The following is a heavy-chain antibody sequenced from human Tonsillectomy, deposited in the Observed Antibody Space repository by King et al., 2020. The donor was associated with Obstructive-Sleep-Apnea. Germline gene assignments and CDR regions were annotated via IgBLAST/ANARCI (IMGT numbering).Heavy chain of an antibody. CDR1: GYSISSCYY. D-gene: IGHD1-26*01. J-gene: IGHJ4*02. Sequence: QLQESGPGLVKPSETLSLTCTVSGYSISSCYYWGWIRQPPGKGLEWIGSMYHSGNTYYNPSLKSRVTISVDTSKNQFSLKLSSVTAADTAVYYCIRSYVGNFDYWGQGTLVTVSS. CDR3: IRSYVGNFDY. V-gene: IGHV4-38-2*02. CDR2: MYHSGNT.